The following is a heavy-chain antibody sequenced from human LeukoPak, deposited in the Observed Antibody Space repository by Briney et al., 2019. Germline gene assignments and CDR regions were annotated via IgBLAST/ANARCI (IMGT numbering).Heavy chain of an antibody. CDR2: INPSGGST. V-gene: IGHV1-46*01. CDR1: GYTFTSYY. J-gene: IGHJ4*02. CDR3: ARGIARRSDDY. D-gene: IGHD2-15*01. Sequence: ASVKVSCKASGYTFTSYYMHWVRQAPGQGLEWMGIINPSGGSTSYAQKFQGRVTMTRDMSTSTAYMELRSLRSDDTAVYYCARGIARRSDDYWGQGTLVTVSS.